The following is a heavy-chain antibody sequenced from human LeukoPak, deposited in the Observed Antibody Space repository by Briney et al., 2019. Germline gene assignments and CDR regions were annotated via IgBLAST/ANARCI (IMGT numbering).Heavy chain of an antibody. CDR2: ISAYNGNT. J-gene: IGHJ5*02. V-gene: IGHV1-18*04. CDR3: ARDIVVVPAAYNWFDP. D-gene: IGHD2-2*01. Sequence: ASVKVSCKASGYTFTSYGISWVRQASGQGLEWMGWISAYNGNTNYAQKLQGRVTMTTDTSTSTAYMELRSLRSDDTAVYYCARDIVVVPAAYNWFDPWGQGTLVTVSS. CDR1: GYTFTSYG.